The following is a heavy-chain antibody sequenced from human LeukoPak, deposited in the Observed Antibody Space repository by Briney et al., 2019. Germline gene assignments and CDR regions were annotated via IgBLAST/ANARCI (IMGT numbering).Heavy chain of an antibody. Sequence: GGSLRLSCAASGLTFRSYAIYWVRQAPGKGLEGVSGISGSGGDTYFADSVKGRFTISRDNSKNTVFLLMDSLRAEDTAVYYCAKTTAGYSSGRYPGWPVDYWGQGTLVTVSS. CDR2: ISGSGGDT. CDR3: AKTTAGYSSGRYPGWPVDY. CDR1: GLTFRSYA. V-gene: IGHV3-23*01. D-gene: IGHD6-19*01. J-gene: IGHJ4*02.